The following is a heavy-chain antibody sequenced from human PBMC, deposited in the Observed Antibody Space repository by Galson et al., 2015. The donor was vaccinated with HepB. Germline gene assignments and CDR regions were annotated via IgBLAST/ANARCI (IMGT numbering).Heavy chain of an antibody. CDR1: GFTLSSYS. V-gene: IGHV3-21*01. CDR3: ARVGSSWTFDY. D-gene: IGHD6-13*01. Sequence: SLRLSCAASGFTLSSYSMNWVRQAPGKGLEWVSSISSSSSYIYYADSVKGRFTISRDNAKNSLYLQMNSLRAEDTAVYYCARVGSSWTFDYWGQGTLVTVSS. CDR2: ISSSSSYI. J-gene: IGHJ4*02.